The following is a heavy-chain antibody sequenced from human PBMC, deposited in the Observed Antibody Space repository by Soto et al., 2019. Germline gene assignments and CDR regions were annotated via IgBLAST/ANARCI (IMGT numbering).Heavy chain of an antibody. Sequence: EVQVLESGGGLVQPGGSLRLSCAASGFTFSRYGMNWVRQAPGKGLGWVSGIRSDGDTTYNADSVKGRFTVSRETSKNTVYLQMNSLRAEDTAIYYCAKGKGVGATPDGANCWGQGTLVTVSS. CDR2: IRSDGDTT. D-gene: IGHD1-26*01. CDR3: AKGKGVGATPDGANC. V-gene: IGHV3-23*01. CDR1: GFTFSRYG. J-gene: IGHJ4*02.